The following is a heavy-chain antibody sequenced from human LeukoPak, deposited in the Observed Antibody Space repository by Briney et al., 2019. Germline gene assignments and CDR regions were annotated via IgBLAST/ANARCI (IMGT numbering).Heavy chain of an antibody. CDR1: GFTFSSYA. CDR3: AIGYGGYLSQSAFDI. V-gene: IGHV3-23*01. D-gene: IGHD5-12*01. CDR2: ISGSGGST. J-gene: IGHJ3*02. Sequence: GGSVRLSCAASGFTFSSYAMSWVRQAPGKGLVWVSAISGSGGSTYYADSVKGRFTISRDNSKNTLYLQMNSLRAEDTAVYYCAIGYGGYLSQSAFDIWGQGTLLTVSS.